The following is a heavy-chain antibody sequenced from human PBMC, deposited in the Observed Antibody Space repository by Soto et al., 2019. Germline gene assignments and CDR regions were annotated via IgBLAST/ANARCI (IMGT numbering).Heavy chain of an antibody. CDR2: IWYDGSNK. V-gene: IGHV3-33*01. J-gene: IGHJ6*02. CDR3: ARDRDSDTYYYYGMDV. Sequence: GGSLRLSCAASGFTFSSYGMHWVRQAPGKGLEWVAVIWYDGSNKYYADSVKGRFTISRDNSKNTLYLQMNSLRAEDTAVYYCARDRDSDTYYYYGMDVWGQGTTVTVSS. CDR1: GFTFSSYG. D-gene: IGHD3-22*01.